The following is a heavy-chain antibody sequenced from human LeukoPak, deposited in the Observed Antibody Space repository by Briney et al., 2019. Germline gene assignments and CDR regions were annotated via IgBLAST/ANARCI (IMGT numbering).Heavy chain of an antibody. V-gene: IGHV4-59*01. CDR2: IYYSGST. CDR3: ARVDYDRFDP. D-gene: IGHD3-22*01. CDR1: GGSISSYY. J-gene: IGHJ5*02. Sequence: SETLSLTCTVSGGSISSYYWSWIRQPPGKGLEWIGYIYYSGSTNYNPSLKSRVTISVDTSKNQFSLKLSSVTAADTAVCYCARVDYDRFDPWGQGTLVTVSS.